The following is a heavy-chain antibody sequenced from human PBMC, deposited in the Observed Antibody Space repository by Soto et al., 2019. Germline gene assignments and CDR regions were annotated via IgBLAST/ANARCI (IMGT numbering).Heavy chain of an antibody. V-gene: IGHV3-13*01. D-gene: IGHD3-10*01. CDR2: IGTAGDT. CDR1: GFTFSSYD. Sequence: GGSLRLSCAASGFTFSSYDMHWVRQATGKGLEWVSAIGTAGDTYYPGSVKGRFTISRENAKNSLYLQMNSLRAGDTAVYYCARGVSYYYGSGRYYYYYYMDVWGKGTTVTVSS. CDR3: ARGVSYYYGSGRYYYYYYMDV. J-gene: IGHJ6*03.